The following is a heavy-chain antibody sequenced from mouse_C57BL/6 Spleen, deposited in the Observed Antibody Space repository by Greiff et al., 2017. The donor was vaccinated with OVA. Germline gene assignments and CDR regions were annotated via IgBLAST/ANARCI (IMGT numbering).Heavy chain of an antibody. Sequence: QVQLQQSGPELVKPGASVKISCKASGYAFSSSWMNWVKQRPGKGLEWIGRIYPGDGDTNYNGKFKGKATLTADKSSSTAYMQLSSLTSEDSAVYFCHGSSYPSYWYFDVWGTGTTVTVSS. CDR3: HGSSYPSYWYFDV. D-gene: IGHD1-1*01. J-gene: IGHJ1*03. V-gene: IGHV1-82*01. CDR1: GYAFSSSW. CDR2: IYPGDGDT.